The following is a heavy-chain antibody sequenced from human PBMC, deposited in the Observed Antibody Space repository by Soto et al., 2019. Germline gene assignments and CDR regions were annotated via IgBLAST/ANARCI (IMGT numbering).Heavy chain of an antibody. J-gene: IGHJ6*02. CDR3: ARGSMVHYYYYYGMDV. CDR2: ISAYNGNT. CDR1: GYTFTSYG. V-gene: IGHV1-18*01. Sequence: ASVKVSCNASGYTFTSYGISWVRQAPGQGLEWMGWISAYNGNTNYAQKLQGRVTMTTDTSTSTAYMELRSLRSEDTAVYYCARGSMVHYYYYYGMDVWGQGTTVTV. D-gene: IGHD3-10*01.